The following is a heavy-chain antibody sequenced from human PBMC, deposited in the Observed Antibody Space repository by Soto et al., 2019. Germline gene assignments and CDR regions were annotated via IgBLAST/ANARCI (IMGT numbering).Heavy chain of an antibody. V-gene: IGHV2-5*02. CDR3: AHIEGGAKIDY. D-gene: IGHD3-10*01. CDR1: GFSLSTSGVG. CDR2: IYWDDDK. J-gene: IGHJ4*02. Sequence: QITLKESGPTLVKPTQTLTLTCTFSGFSLSTSGVGVGWIRQPPGKALEWLALIYWDDDKRYSPSLKSRLTITKDTSKNQVVLTLTNMDPVDTATHYCAHIEGGAKIDYWGQGTLVTVSS.